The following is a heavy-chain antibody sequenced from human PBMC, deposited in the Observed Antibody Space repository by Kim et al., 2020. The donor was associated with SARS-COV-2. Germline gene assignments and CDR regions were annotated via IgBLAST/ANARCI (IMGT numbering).Heavy chain of an antibody. J-gene: IGHJ6*02. Sequence: GGSLRLSCAASGITFSSYAMSWVRQAPGKGLEWVSAISGSGGSTYYADSVKGRFTISRDNSKNTLYLQMNSLRAEDTAVYYCAKDYQLLGTSDYYYYGMDVWRRRTTVTVSS. CDR2: ISGSGGST. CDR3: AKDYQLLGTSDYYYYGMDV. V-gene: IGHV3-23*01. D-gene: IGHD2-2*01. CDR1: GITFSSYA.